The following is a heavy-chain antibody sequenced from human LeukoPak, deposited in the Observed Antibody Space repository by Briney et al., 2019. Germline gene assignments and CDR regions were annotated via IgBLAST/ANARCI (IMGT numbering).Heavy chain of an antibody. CDR1: GFRFSRFN. D-gene: IGHD6-19*01. Sequence: GGSLRLSCAVAGFRFSRFNMHWVRQAPGKGREWVSYISPISDHIDYADFVKGRFTGSRDNAKDSVYLQMNSLRAEDTALSYCASPVEVAGRGGFWGQGTLVTVSS. CDR3: ASPVEVAGRGGF. CDR2: ISPISDHI. J-gene: IGHJ4*02. V-gene: IGHV3-48*01.